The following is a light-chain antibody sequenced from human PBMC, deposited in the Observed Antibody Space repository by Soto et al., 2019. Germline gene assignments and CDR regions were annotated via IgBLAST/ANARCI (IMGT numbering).Light chain of an antibody. CDR3: QKYGTSPWT. J-gene: IGKJ1*01. V-gene: IGKV3-20*01. CDR1: QSISSNY. CDR2: IAS. Sequence: EIVLTQSPGTLSLFAGERATLSCRATQSISSNYLAWYQQKPGQAPRLLIYIASRRATGIPDRFSGSGSGTDFTLTISRLEPEDSALYYCQKYGTSPWTFGQGTKVEIK.